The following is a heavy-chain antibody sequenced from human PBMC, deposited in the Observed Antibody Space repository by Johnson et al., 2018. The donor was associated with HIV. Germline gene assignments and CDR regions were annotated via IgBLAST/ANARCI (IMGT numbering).Heavy chain of an antibody. CDR3: ARVGAGFCSSNSCYTDDAFDI. CDR1: GFTFSTYA. V-gene: IGHV3-23*04. Sequence: VQLVESGGGVVQPGRSLRLSCAASGFTFSTYAMSWVRQAPGKGLEWVSGISGSGGSTYYADSVKGRFTISRDNSKNTLYLQMNSLRAEDTAVYYCARVGAGFCSSNSCYTDDAFDIWGQGTMVTVSS. D-gene: IGHD2-2*02. J-gene: IGHJ3*02. CDR2: ISGSGGST.